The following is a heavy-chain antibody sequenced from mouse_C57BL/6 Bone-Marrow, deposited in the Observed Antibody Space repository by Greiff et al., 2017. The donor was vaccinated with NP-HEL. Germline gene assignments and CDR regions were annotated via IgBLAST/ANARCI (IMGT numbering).Heavy chain of an antibody. V-gene: IGHV1-64*01. CDR3: AREDYGSSPYAMDY. D-gene: IGHD1-1*01. CDR1: GYTFTSYW. J-gene: IGHJ4*01. Sequence: QVQLQQPGAELVKPGASVKLSCKASGYTFTSYWMHWVKQRPGQGLEWIGMIHPNSGSTNYNEKFTSKATLTVDKSSSTAYMQLSSLTSEDSAVYYCAREDYGSSPYAMDYWGQGTSVTVSS. CDR2: IHPNSGST.